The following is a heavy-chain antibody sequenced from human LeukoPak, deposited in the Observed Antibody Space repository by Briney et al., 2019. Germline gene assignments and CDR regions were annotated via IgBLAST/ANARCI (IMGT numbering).Heavy chain of an antibody. J-gene: IGHJ4*02. D-gene: IGHD2-2*01. V-gene: IGHV3-74*01. Sequence: GGSLRLSCAASGNYWMHWVRQAPGKGLVWVSHINSDGSWTSYADSVKGQFTISKDNAKNTVYLQMDNLRAEDTAVYYCVSFYETYWGRGTLVTVSS. CDR3: VSFYETY. CDR2: INSDGSWT. CDR1: GNYW.